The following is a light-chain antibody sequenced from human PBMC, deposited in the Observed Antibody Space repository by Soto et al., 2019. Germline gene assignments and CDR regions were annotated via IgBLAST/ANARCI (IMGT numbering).Light chain of an antibody. V-gene: IGKV3-15*01. Sequence: IMINHAPATLSVNKCKRATLSYSAIQSLSSNLAWYQQQPGQAPSLLLYGASTRATGIPARLSGSGSGTEFNLTLSSLQSEDFAVSSCPQHHNWPPPITFGQVRLLEIK. J-gene: IGKJ5*01. CDR1: QSLSSN. CDR2: GAS. CDR3: PQHHNWPPPIT.